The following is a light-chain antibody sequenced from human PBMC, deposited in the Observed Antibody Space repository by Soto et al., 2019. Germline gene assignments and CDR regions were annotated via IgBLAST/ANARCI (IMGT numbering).Light chain of an antibody. CDR1: QSVRTT. CDR3: QQYTDWPTT. V-gene: IGKV3-15*01. Sequence: EIVMRQSPATLSVSPGQRATLSCRASQSVRTTVAWYHQRPGQAPRLLIYGASTRATGVPDRFSGGGSGTDFTLTVTSLQSEDFGIYYRQQYTDWPTTFGRGTKVEIK. CDR2: GAS. J-gene: IGKJ1*01.